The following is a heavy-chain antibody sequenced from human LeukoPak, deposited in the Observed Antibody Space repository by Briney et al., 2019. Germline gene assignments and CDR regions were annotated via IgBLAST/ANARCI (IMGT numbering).Heavy chain of an antibody. CDR2: IYSGGST. D-gene: IGHD3-3*01. CDR1: GFTVSSNY. V-gene: IGHV3-66*01. CDR3: ARGSGLRYYDFWSGYYRPFVFDY. J-gene: IGHJ4*02. Sequence: PGGSLRLSCAASGFTVSSNYMSWVRQAPGKGLEWVSVIYSGGSTYYADSVKGRFTISRDNSKNTLYLQMNSLRAEDTAVYYCARGSGLRYYDFWSGYYRPFVFDYWGQGTLVTVSS.